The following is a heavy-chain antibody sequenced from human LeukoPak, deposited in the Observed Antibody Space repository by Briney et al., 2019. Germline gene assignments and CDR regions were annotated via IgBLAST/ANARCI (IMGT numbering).Heavy chain of an antibody. J-gene: IGHJ1*01. Sequence: ASVKVSCKTSGYSFTAYFMHWVRLAPGQGLEWMGWIDPNSGGTNYAQKFQGRVTMTRDTSISTAYMELSSLMSDDTAIYYCARGGGGLQHWGQGTLVTASS. D-gene: IGHD2-15*01. CDR1: GYSFTAYF. CDR3: ARGGGGLQH. CDR2: IDPNSGGT. V-gene: IGHV1-2*02.